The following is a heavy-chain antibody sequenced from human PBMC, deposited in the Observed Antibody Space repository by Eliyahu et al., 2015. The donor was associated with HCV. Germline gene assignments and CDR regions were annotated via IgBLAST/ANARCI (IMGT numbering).Heavy chain of an antibody. CDR2: ILYTGNT. CDR1: GDPISVDHF. Sequence: QLQLQESGPGLVKPSETLSLTCTVSGDPISVDHFXGWIRQPPGKGLEYIGSILYTGNTHYNPALRSRVIISVDTSKNQFSLNLSSVTAADTAVYYCARLGLGSSWFYWGQGTLVTVSS. CDR3: ARLGLGSSWFY. D-gene: IGHD6-13*01. J-gene: IGHJ4*02. V-gene: IGHV4-39*01.